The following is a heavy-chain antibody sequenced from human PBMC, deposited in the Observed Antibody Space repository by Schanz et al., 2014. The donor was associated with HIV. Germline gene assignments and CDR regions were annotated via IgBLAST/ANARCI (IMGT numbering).Heavy chain of an antibody. Sequence: QVQLVQSGAAVKKPGSSVKVSCKASGGTFSSYAISWVRQAPGQGLEWMGGMIPSFRLRTYAQKFQGRVTVAADESARTAYMELNSLRSDDTAVYYCARGALGLAAAGSYYFYYGMDVWGQGTTVTVSS. J-gene: IGHJ6*02. CDR1: GGTFSSYA. V-gene: IGHV1-69*01. CDR3: ARGALGLAAAGSYYFYYGMDV. D-gene: IGHD6-13*01. CDR2: MIPSFRLR.